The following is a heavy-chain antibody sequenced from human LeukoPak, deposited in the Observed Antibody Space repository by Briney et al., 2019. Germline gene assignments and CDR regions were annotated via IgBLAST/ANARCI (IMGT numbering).Heavy chain of an antibody. Sequence: PSETLSLTCTVSGGSMSPYHWGWIRQHPGKGLEWIGYIYYSGSTYYNPSLKSRVTISVDTSKNQFSLKLSSVTAADTAVYYCAGAYYYDSSGYPHDALDIWGQGTMVTVSS. D-gene: IGHD3-22*01. J-gene: IGHJ3*02. CDR3: AGAYYYDSSGYPHDALDI. CDR2: IYYSGST. V-gene: IGHV4-59*06. CDR1: GGSMSPYH.